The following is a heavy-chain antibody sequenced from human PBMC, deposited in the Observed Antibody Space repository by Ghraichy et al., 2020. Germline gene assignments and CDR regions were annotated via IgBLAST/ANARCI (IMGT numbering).Heavy chain of an antibody. CDR2: ISGSGGST. V-gene: IGHV3-23*01. J-gene: IGHJ4*02. CDR3: AKDYPLGVTTGYFDY. CDR1: GFTFSSYA. Sequence: GESLNISCAASGFTFSSYAMSWVRQAPGKGLEWVSAISGSGGSTYYAYSVKGRFTISRDNSKNTLYLQMNSLRAEDTAVYYCAKDYPLGVTTGYFDYWGQGTLVTVSS. D-gene: IGHD4-11*01.